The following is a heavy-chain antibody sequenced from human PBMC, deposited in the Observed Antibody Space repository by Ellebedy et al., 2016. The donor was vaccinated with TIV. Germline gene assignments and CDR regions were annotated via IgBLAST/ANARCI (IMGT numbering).Heavy chain of an antibody. CDR2: ISSSGSDT. D-gene: IGHD6-13*01. Sequence: PGGSLRLSCAASGFSFSDYYMSWIRQVPGTGLEWLSYISSSGSDTNYADSVKGRFTISRDNAKNSLYLEMNSLKVEDTAVYYCATSWGWQQLVHWGQGTLVTVSS. CDR3: ATSWGWQQLVH. CDR1: GFSFSDYY. V-gene: IGHV3-11*06. J-gene: IGHJ4*02.